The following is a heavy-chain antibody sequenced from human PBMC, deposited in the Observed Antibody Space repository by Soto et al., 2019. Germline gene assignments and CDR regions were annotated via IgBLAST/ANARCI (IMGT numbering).Heavy chain of an antibody. D-gene: IGHD1-26*01. CDR2: IYGNGRST. CDR3: AKDFTPDSRWDIDY. CDR1: GFTFSIYT. Sequence: EVQLLESGGGLVQPAGSLRLSCAASGFTFSIYTMSWFRQAPGKGLAWVSSIYGNGRSTFYSASVKGRFTISRDNSGNTVYLQMSSLRVEDTAIYYCAKDFTPDSRWDIDYWGQGSLVTVSS. J-gene: IGHJ4*02. V-gene: IGHV3-23*01.